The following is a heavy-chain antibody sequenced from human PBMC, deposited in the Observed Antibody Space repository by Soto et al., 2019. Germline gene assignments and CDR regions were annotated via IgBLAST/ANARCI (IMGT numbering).Heavy chain of an antibody. J-gene: IGHJ6*03. CDR1: GFTFSSYA. Sequence: PGGSLRLSCAASGFTFSSYAMSWVRQAPGKGLEWVSAISGSGGSTYYADSVKGRFTISRDNSKNTLYLQMNSLRAEDTAVYYCAKGGSIAVAGMSFYYYYYMDVWGKGTTVTVSS. CDR2: ISGSGGST. CDR3: AKGGSIAVAGMSFYYYYYMDV. D-gene: IGHD6-19*01. V-gene: IGHV3-23*01.